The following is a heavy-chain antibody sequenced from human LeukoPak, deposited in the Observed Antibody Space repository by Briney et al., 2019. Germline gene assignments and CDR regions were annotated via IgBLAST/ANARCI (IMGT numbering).Heavy chain of an antibody. V-gene: IGHV3-48*03. CDR3: AELGITMIGGV. CDR2: ISSSGSTI. Sequence: GGSLRLSCAASGFTFSSYEMNWVRQAPGKGLEWVSYISSSGSTIYYADSMKGRFTISRDNAKNSLYLQMNSLRAEDTAVYYCAELGITMIGGVWGKGTTVTISS. J-gene: IGHJ6*04. D-gene: IGHD3-10*02. CDR1: GFTFSSYE.